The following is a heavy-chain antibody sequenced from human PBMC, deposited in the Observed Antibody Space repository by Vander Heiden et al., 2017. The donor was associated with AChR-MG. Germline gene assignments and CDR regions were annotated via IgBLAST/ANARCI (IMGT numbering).Heavy chain of an antibody. CDR2: IYHSGST. V-gene: IGHV4-4*02. Sequence: HVQLQASGPGLVKPSWPLSLTCAVPGGPLSSSHWWSWVRQPPGKGLGWIGEIYHSGSTNYNPALKSRVTISVDKSKNQFSLKLSSVTAADTAVYYCARRVREVAAAGFHYWGQVTLVTLSS. D-gene: IGHD6-13*01. CDR3: ARRVREVAAAGFHY. J-gene: IGHJ4*02. CDR1: GGPLSSSHW.